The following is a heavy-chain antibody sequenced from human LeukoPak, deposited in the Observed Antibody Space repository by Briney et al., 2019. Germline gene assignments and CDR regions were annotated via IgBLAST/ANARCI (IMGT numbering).Heavy chain of an antibody. J-gene: IGHJ5*02. V-gene: IGHV1-8*01. CDR1: GYTFTSYD. D-gene: IGHD5-18*01. Sequence: ASVKVSCKASGYTFTSYDINWVRQATGQGLEWMGWMNPNCGNTGYAQKFQGRVTMTRNTSISTAYMELSSLRSEDTAVYYCAKTWIQPRSWFDPWGQGTLVTVSS. CDR3: AKTWIQPRSWFDP. CDR2: MNPNCGNT.